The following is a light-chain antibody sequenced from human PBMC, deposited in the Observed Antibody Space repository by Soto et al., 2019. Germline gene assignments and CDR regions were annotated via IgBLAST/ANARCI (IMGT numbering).Light chain of an antibody. V-gene: IGLV2-18*02. CDR2: DVS. CDR3: SSYTSRNTLL. CDR1: SSDVGNYNR. Sequence: QSALTQPPSVSGSPGQSVTISCTGTSSDVGNYNRVSWYQRPPGTAPKLMIYDVSNRPSGVPDRFSGSKSGITASLTISGLQAEDEADYYCSSYTSRNTLLFGGGTKLTVL. J-gene: IGLJ2*01.